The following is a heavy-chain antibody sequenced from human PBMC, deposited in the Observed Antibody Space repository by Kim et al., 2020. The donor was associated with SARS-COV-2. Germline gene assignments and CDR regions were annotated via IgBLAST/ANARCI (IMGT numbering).Heavy chain of an antibody. D-gene: IGHD6-6*01. CDR2: IKSKTDGGTT. CDR1: GFTFSNAW. J-gene: IGHJ6*02. Sequence: GGSLRLSCAASGFTFSNAWMSWVRQAPGKGLEWVGRIKSKTDGGTTDYAAPVKGRFTISRDDSKNTLYLQMNSLKTEDTAVYYCTADWYSSSSHYYYYGMDVWGQGTTVTVSS. V-gene: IGHV3-15*01. CDR3: TADWYSSSSHYYYYGMDV.